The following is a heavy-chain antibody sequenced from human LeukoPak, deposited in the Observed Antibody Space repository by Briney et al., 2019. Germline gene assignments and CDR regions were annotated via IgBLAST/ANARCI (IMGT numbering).Heavy chain of an antibody. Sequence: ASVKVSCKASGYTFTSYYMHWVRLAPGQGLEWMGVINPSGGSTSYAQKFQGRVTMTRDTSTSTVYMELSSLRSEDTAVYYCARPRAIYGSGSYLFDYWGQGTLVTVSS. CDR3: ARPRAIYGSGSYLFDY. CDR1: GYTFTSYY. J-gene: IGHJ4*02. V-gene: IGHV1-46*03. CDR2: INPSGGST. D-gene: IGHD3-10*01.